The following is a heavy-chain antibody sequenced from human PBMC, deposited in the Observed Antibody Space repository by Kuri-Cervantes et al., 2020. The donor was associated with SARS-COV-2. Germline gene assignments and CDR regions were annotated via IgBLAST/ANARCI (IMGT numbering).Heavy chain of an antibody. CDR3: ARVEYNSGWYGAFDM. CDR1: GFTFSGHW. D-gene: IGHD6-19*01. CDR2: INPDGSYT. J-gene: IGHJ3*02. V-gene: IGHV3-74*01. Sequence: GESLKISCAASGFTFSGHWIHWVRQAPGKGLVWVSRINPDGSYTNNADSVKGRFTISRENSKNTLYLQMDSLRAEYAAVYYCARVEYNSGWYGAFDMWAQGTL.